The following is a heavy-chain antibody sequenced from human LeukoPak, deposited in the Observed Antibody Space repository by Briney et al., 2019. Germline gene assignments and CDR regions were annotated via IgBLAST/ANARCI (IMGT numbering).Heavy chain of an antibody. J-gene: IGHJ4*02. CDR2: IIPIFGTA. Sequence: LGSSVKVSCKASGGTFSSYAISWVRQAPGQGLEWMGGIIPIFGTANYAQKFQGSVTITTHESTSTDYMELSHLTSQHTAVYYCERATDYYDSSGYYYVYFAYCGQGTLVTVSS. D-gene: IGHD3-22*01. CDR3: ERATDYYDSSGYYYVYFAY. CDR1: GGTFSSYA. V-gene: IGHV1-69*05.